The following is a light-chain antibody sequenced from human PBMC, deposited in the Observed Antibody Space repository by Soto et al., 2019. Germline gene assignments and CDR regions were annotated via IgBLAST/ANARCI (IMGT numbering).Light chain of an antibody. CDR2: GAS. J-gene: IGKJ1*01. V-gene: IGKV3-20*01. CDR1: QSVNSNY. Sequence: EIVLTQSPGTLSLSPGERATLSCRASQSVNSNYLAWYQQKPGQGPRLLMYGASSMATGIPDRFSGSGSGTDFTLTSSRLEPEDFAVYYFQQYDSSPRTFGQGTKVEIK. CDR3: QQYDSSPRT.